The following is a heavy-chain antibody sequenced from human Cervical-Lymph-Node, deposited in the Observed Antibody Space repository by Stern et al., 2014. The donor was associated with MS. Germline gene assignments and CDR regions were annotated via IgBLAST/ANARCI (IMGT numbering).Heavy chain of an antibody. D-gene: IGHD2-15*01. J-gene: IGHJ4*02. CDR2: INPKTGVT. CDR1: GYTFTAYN. Sequence: QVQLVQSGADVQKPGASVKVSCKASGYTFTAYNMHWLRQAPGQALEWMGRINPKTGVTNYSENFQDRVTLTRDTSISTVYMELSRLRSNDTAMYYCATRRGCSGGSCSSRSLDYWGQGTLVTVSS. V-gene: IGHV1-2*06. CDR3: ATRRGCSGGSCSSRSLDY.